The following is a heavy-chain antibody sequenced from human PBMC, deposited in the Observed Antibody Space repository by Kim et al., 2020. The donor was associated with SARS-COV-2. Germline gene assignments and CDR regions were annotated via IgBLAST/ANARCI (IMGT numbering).Heavy chain of an antibody. CDR2: IYYSGST. Sequence: SETLSLTCTVSGGSISSSSYYWGWIRQPPGKGLEWIGSIYYSGSTYYNPSLKSRVTISVDTSKNQFSLKLSSVTAADTAVYYCASELRYFDWLLRPYYWGQGTLVTVSP. CDR1: GGSISSSSYY. CDR3: ASELRYFDWLLRPYY. D-gene: IGHD3-9*01. J-gene: IGHJ4*02. V-gene: IGHV4-39*01.